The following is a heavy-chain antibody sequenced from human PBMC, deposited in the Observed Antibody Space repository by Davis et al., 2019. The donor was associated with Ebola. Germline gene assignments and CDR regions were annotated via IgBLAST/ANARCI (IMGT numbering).Heavy chain of an antibody. V-gene: IGHV1-69*04. CDR1: GYIFTTYA. Sequence: SVKVSCKASGYIFTTYAIHWVRQAPGQRLEWMGRIIPILGIANYAQKFQGRVTITADKSTSTAYMELSSLRSEDTAVYYCARGGTVGYCSSTSCSNWFDPWGQGTLVTVSS. J-gene: IGHJ5*02. CDR3: ARGGTVGYCSSTSCSNWFDP. CDR2: IIPILGIA. D-gene: IGHD2-2*01.